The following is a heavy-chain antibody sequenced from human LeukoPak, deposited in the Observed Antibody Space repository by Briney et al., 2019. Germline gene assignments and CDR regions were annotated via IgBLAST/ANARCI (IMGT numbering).Heavy chain of an antibody. D-gene: IGHD3-3*01. CDR1: GFTFSGSA. J-gene: IGHJ6*03. V-gene: IGHV3-73*01. Sequence: GGSLRLSCAASGFTFSGSAMHWVRQASGKGLEWVGRIRSKANSYATAYAASVKGRFTISRDDSKNTAYLRMNSLKTEDTAVYYCTRQAPRTIFGVVESMDVWGKGTTVTVSS. CDR3: TRQAPRTIFGVVESMDV. CDR2: IRSKANSYAT.